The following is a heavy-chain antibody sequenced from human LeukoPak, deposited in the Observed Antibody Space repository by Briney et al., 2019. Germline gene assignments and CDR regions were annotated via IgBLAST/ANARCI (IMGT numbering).Heavy chain of an antibody. CDR3: ASDIVVVPAAMGSYYYYGMDV. J-gene: IGHJ6*02. D-gene: IGHD2-2*01. Sequence: PSETLSLTCAVYGGSFSGYYWSWIRQPPGKGLEWIGEINHSRSTNYNPSLKSRVTISVDTSKNQFSLKLSSVTAADTAVYYCASDIVVVPAAMGSYYYYGMDVWGQGTTVTVSS. CDR2: INHSRST. CDR1: GGSFSGYY. V-gene: IGHV4-34*01.